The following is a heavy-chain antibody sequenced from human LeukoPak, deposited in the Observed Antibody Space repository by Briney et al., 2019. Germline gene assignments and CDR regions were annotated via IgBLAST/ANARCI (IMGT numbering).Heavy chain of an antibody. Sequence: ASVKVSCKASGYTFTGYYMHWVRQAPGQGLEWMGRINPNSGGTNYAQKFQGRVTITADESTSTAYMELSSLRSEDTAVYYCARGGAPYDYYGSGSYLVLWGQGTLVTVSS. D-gene: IGHD3-10*01. V-gene: IGHV1-2*06. CDR2: INPNSGGT. J-gene: IGHJ4*02. CDR3: ARGGAPYDYYGSGSYLVL. CDR1: GYTFTGYY.